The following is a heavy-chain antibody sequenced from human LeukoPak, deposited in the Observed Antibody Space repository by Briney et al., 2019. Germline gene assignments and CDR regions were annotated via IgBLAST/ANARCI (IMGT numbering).Heavy chain of an antibody. V-gene: IGHV4-30-2*01. CDR1: GGSISSGGYS. CDR3: ARGYGDYSNWFDP. J-gene: IGHJ5*02. CDR2: IYHSGST. D-gene: IGHD4-17*01. Sequence: SQTLSLTCAVSGGSISSGGYSWSWIRQPPGKGLEWIGYIYHSGSTYYNPSLKSRVTISVDRSKNQFSLKLSSVTAADTAVYYCARGYGDYSNWFDPWGQGTLVTVSS.